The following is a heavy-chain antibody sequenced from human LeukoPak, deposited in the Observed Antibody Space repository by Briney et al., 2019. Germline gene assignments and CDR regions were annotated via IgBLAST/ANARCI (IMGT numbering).Heavy chain of an antibody. CDR1: GGSFTFTSHA. CDR3: AGFFYDNSGGAFDI. V-gene: IGHV1-69*13. CDR2: LIPIYGSA. Sequence: ASVKVSCKASGGSFTFTSHAINWVRQAPEQGLEWMGGLIPIYGSANYAQKFQGRVTITSDESTPTVYMELRSLRPEDSAVYYCAGFFYDNSGGAFDIWGQGTMVTVSS. D-gene: IGHD3-22*01. J-gene: IGHJ3*02.